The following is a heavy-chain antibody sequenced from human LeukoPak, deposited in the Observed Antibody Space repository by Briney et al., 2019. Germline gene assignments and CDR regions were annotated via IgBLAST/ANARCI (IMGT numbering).Heavy chain of an antibody. Sequence: GASVKVSCKASVGTFSIYAISWVRQAPGQGLEWMGGIIPIFGTANYAQKFQGRVTITTDESTSTAYMELSSLRSEDTAVYYCARDTHGTPEGWYFDLWGRGTLVTVSS. D-gene: IGHD1-14*01. CDR2: IIPIFGTA. CDR1: VGTFSIYA. J-gene: IGHJ2*01. V-gene: IGHV1-69*05. CDR3: ARDTHGTPEGWYFDL.